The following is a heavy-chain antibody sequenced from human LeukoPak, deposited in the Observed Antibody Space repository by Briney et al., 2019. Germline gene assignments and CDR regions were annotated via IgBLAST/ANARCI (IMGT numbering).Heavy chain of an antibody. D-gene: IGHD3-22*01. CDR2: ISYDGTNK. CDR3: AREDLINPFDY. Sequence: GGSLRLSCAASGFTFSSFGMHWVRQAPGKGLEWVALISYDGTNKYYADSVKGRFTISRDNSKNTLYLQMNSLRTEDTAVYYCAREDLINPFDYWGQGTLVTVSS. CDR1: GFTFSSFG. V-gene: IGHV3-30*03. J-gene: IGHJ4*02.